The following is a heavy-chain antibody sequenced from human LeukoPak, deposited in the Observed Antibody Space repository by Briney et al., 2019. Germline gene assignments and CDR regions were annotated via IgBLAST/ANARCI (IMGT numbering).Heavy chain of an antibody. D-gene: IGHD2-15*01. V-gene: IGHV1-24*01. CDR3: ATVRNSDIVVDY. CDR2: FDPEDGET. Sequence: ASVKVSCKVSGYTLTELSMHWVRQAPGKGLEWMGGFDPEDGETIYAQKFQGRVTMTEDTSTDTAYMKLSSLRSEDTAVYYCATVRNSDIVVDYWGQGTLVTVSS. CDR1: GYTLTELS. J-gene: IGHJ4*02.